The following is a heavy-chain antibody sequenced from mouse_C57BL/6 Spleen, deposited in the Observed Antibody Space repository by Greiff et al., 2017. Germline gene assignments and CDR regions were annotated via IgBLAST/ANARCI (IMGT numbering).Heavy chain of an antibody. V-gene: IGHV1-82*01. CDR2: IYPGDGDT. CDR3: ARDLYGYYGGYAMDY. CDR1: GYAFSSSW. D-gene: IGHD2-3*01. J-gene: IGHJ4*01. Sequence: QVQLQQSGPELVKPGASVKISCKASGYAFSSSWMNWVKQRPGKGLEWIGRIYPGDGDTNYNGKFKGKATLTADKSSSTAYMQLSSLTSEDSAVYFCARDLYGYYGGYAMDYWGQGTSVTVSS.